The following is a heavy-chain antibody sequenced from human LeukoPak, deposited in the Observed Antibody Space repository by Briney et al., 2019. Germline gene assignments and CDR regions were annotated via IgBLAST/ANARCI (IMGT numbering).Heavy chain of an antibody. J-gene: IGHJ4*02. CDR1: GFTFSNYV. CDR2: ISGSGGAT. D-gene: IGHD1-26*01. CDR3: ARRSTSGSYWGDFDY. Sequence: GGSLRLSCAVSGFTFSNYVMNWVRQAPGKGLEWVSTISGSGGATYYADSVKGRFTIFRDNSKNTLYLQMNSLRVEDTAVYYCARRSTSGSYWGDFDYWGQGTLVTVSS. V-gene: IGHV3-23*01.